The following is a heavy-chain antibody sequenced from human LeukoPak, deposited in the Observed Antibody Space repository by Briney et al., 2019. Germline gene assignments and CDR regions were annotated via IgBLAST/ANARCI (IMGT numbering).Heavy chain of an antibody. J-gene: IGHJ4*02. CDR1: GGSISRYY. CDR3: AREDVWGNNRPKGHFDY. D-gene: IGHD3-16*02. Sequence: SETLSLTCTVPGGSISRYYWSRIRQPPGKGLEWIGYIYGRGSTNYNPSLKSRVTVSVDTSKNQFSLNLNSVTAADTAVYYCAREDVWGNNRPKGHFDYWGQGTLVTVSS. V-gene: IGHV4-59*01. CDR2: IYGRGST.